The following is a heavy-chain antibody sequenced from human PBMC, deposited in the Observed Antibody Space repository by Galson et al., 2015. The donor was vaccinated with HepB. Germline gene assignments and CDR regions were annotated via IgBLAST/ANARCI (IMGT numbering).Heavy chain of an antibody. CDR3: ARVEGIVATIYPDYFDY. V-gene: IGHV4-39*07. CDR2: IYYSGST. J-gene: IGHJ4*02. D-gene: IGHD5-12*01. CDR1: GGSISSSSYY. Sequence: LSLTCTVSGGSISSSSYYWGWIRQPPGKGLEWIGSIYYSGSTYYNPSLKSRVTISVDTSKNQFSLKLSSVTAADTAVYYCARVEGIVATIYPDYFDYWGQGTLVTVSS.